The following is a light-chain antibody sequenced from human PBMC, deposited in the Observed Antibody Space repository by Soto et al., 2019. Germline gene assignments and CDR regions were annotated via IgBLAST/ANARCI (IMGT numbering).Light chain of an antibody. V-gene: IGLV1-40*01. CDR2: GYS. CDR1: SSNIGAGYD. J-gene: IGLJ2*01. CDR3: QSYDSSLRGVV. Sequence: QSVLTQPPSVSGAPGQRVTISCIGSSSNIGAGYDVHWYQQLPGTAPKLLIYGYSNRPLGIPDRFSGSKSDTSASLAITGLQAEDEADYYCQSYDSSLRGVVFGGGTKLTVL.